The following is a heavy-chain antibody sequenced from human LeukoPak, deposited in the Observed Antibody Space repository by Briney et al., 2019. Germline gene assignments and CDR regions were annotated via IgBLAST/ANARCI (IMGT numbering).Heavy chain of an antibody. CDR1: GFTFSSYW. Sequence: HPGGSLRLSCAASGFTFSSYWMHWVRQAPGKGLVWVSRINSDGSTTSYADSVKGRFTISRDNAKNTLYLQMNSLRAEDTAVYYCSRDTADDAFDIWGQGTMVTVSS. J-gene: IGHJ3*02. V-gene: IGHV3-74*01. CDR3: SRDTADDAFDI. CDR2: INSDGSTT.